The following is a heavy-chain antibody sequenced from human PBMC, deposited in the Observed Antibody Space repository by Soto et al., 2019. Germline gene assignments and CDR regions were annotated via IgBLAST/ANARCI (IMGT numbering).Heavy chain of an antibody. J-gene: IGHJ4*02. V-gene: IGHV3-53*01. CDR2: IYSGGST. D-gene: IGHD6-19*01. CDR3: ARGSSGWYVEASLDY. Sequence: LRLSCAASGFTVSSNYMSWVRQAPGKGLEWVSVIYSGGSTYYADSVKGRFTISRDNSKNTLYLQMNSLRAEDTAVYYCARGSSGWYVEASLDYWGQGTLVTVSS. CDR1: GFTVSSNY.